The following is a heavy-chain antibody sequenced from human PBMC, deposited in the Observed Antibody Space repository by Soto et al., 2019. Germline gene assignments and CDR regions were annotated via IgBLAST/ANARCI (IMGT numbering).Heavy chain of an antibody. CDR2: IIPIFGTA. CDR3: AREHIAAAGKTYFQH. D-gene: IGHD6-13*01. V-gene: IGHV1-69*13. J-gene: IGHJ1*01. Sequence: SVKVSCKASGGTCSIYAISGVLQSAVQWLEWMGGIIPIFGTANYAQKFQGRVTITADESTSTAYMELSSLRSEDTAVYYCAREHIAAAGKTYFQHWGQGTLVTVSS. CDR1: GGTCSIYA.